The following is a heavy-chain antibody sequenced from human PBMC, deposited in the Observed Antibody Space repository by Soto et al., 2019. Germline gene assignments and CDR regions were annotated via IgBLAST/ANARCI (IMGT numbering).Heavy chain of an antibody. CDR3: ARDVDTAMGSLFWFDP. CDR1: GDSVSANNSA. D-gene: IGHD5-18*01. CDR2: TYYRSKWYN. J-gene: IGHJ5*02. V-gene: IGHV6-1*01. Sequence: SQTLSLTCAISGDSVSANNSAWNWIRQCPSRGLEWLGRTYYRSKWYNDYAVSVKSRITINPDTSKNQFSLQLNSVTPEDTAVYYCARDVDTAMGSLFWFDPWGQGTRV.